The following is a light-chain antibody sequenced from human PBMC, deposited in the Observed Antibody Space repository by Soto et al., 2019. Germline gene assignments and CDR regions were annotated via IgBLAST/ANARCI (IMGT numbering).Light chain of an antibody. V-gene: IGKV3-11*01. J-gene: IGKJ4*01. CDR1: QSVSSSY. CDR2: GAS. CDR3: QQRSNWPPLT. Sequence: EIVLTQSPATLSLSPGERATLSCRASQSVSSSYLAWYQQKPGQAPRLLIYGASTRGTGVPARFSGSGSGTDFTLTISSLEPEDFAVYYCQQRSNWPPLTFDGGTKVDI.